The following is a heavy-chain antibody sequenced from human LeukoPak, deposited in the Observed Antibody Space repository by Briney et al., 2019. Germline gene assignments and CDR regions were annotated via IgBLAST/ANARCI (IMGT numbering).Heavy chain of an antibody. CDR1: GFTFSSYA. V-gene: IGHV3-30-3*01. CDR3: ARDGADYYDSSGYYFDY. CDR2: ISNDGSNK. Sequence: GRSLRLSCAASGFTFSSYAMHWVRQAPGKGLEWVAVISNDGSNKYYADSVKGRFTISRDNSKNTLYLQMNSLRAEDTAVYYCARDGADYYDSSGYYFDYWGQGTLVTVSS. D-gene: IGHD3-22*01. J-gene: IGHJ4*02.